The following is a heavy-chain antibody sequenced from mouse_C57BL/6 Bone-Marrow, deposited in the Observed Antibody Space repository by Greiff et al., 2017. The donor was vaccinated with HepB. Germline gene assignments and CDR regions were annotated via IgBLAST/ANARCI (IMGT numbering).Heavy chain of an antibody. Sequence: DVQLVESGGGLVKPGGSLKLSCAASGFTFSSYAMSWVRQTPEKRLEWVATISDGGSYTYYPDNVKGRFTISRDNAKNNLYLQMSHLKSEDTAMYYCARVITTVVGDYWGQGTTLTVSS. V-gene: IGHV5-4*01. J-gene: IGHJ2*01. CDR1: GFTFSSYA. D-gene: IGHD1-1*01. CDR2: ISDGGSYT. CDR3: ARVITTVVGDY.